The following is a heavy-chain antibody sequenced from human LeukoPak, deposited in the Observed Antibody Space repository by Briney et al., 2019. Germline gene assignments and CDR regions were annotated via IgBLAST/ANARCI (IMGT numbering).Heavy chain of an antibody. CDR3: ARGRSIAMLRGVAMSDGFDI. CDR2: TDSSGNYI. Sequence: GGSLRLSCAASGFSVSSYEMKWVRQAPGKGLEWVSFTDSSGNYIYYGDSVKGRFTISRDHARNLLFLKMNGLRAEDTAVYYCARGRSIAMLRGVAMSDGFDIWGQGAMVAVSS. V-gene: IGHV3-21*06. CDR1: GFSVSSYE. J-gene: IGHJ3*02. D-gene: IGHD3-10*01.